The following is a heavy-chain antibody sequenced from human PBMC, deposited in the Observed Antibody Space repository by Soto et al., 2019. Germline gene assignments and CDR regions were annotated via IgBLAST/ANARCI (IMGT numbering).Heavy chain of an antibody. CDR1: GGSISSYY. D-gene: IGHD5-12*01. CDR2: IYYSGST. Sequence: PSETLSLTCTVSGGSISSYYWSWIRQPPGKGLEWIGYIYYSGSTNYNPSLKSRVTISVDTSKNQFSLKLSSVTAADTAVYYCARAYAGYADYWGQGALVTVYS. J-gene: IGHJ4*02. CDR3: ARAYAGYADY. V-gene: IGHV4-59*01.